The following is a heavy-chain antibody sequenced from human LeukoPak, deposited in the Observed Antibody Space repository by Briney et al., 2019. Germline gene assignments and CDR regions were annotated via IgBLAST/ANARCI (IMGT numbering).Heavy chain of an antibody. Sequence: ASVKVSCKASGYTFTSYGISWVRQAPGQGLEWMGWISAYNGNTNYAQKLQGRVTMTTDTSTSTAYMELRSLRAEDTAVYYCAKGTYCSGGRCYLDPIDAFDIWGQGTMVTVSS. V-gene: IGHV1-18*01. D-gene: IGHD2-15*01. CDR3: AKGTYCSGGRCYLDPIDAFDI. J-gene: IGHJ3*02. CDR1: GYTFTSYG. CDR2: ISAYNGNT.